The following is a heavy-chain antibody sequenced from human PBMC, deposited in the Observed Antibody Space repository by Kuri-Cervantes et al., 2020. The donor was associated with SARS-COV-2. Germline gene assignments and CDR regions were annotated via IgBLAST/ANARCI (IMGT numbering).Heavy chain of an antibody. D-gene: IGHD5-18*01. CDR2: IIPIFGTA. J-gene: IGHJ6*02. CDR3: ARDVGFGYSYGHSYGMDV. Sequence: SVKVSCKASGGTFSSYAISWVRQAPGQGLEWMGGIIPIFGTANYAQKFQGRVPITADESTSTAYMELSSLRSEDTAVYYCARDVGFGYSYGHSYGMDVWGQGTTVTVSS. V-gene: IGHV1-69*13. CDR1: GGTFSSYA.